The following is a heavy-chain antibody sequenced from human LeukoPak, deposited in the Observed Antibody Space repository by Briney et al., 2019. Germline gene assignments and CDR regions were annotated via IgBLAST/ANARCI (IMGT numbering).Heavy chain of an antibody. V-gene: IGHV4-39*07. CDR2: LHYTGSA. CDR1: GGSISSSSYY. D-gene: IGHD6-19*01. J-gene: IGHJ4*02. Sequence: PSETLSLTCTVSGGSISSSSYYWGWIRQPPGKGLEWIGSLHYTGSAYYNPSLKSRVTISVDTSMKHFSLKLSSVTAADTALYYCARHQENGGWYGYYFDYWGQGTLVTVSS. CDR3: ARHQENGGWYGYYFDY.